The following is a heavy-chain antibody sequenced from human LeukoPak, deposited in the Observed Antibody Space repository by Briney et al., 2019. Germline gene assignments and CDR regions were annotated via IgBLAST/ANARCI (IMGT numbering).Heavy chain of an antibody. CDR1: GGSISSTSDY. D-gene: IGHD2-15*01. CDR3: ARAYCRSRTCYTGPFDY. V-gene: IGHV4-39*07. CDR2: VYYTGST. J-gene: IGHJ4*02. Sequence: SETLSLTCTVSGGSISSTSDYWGWIRQPPGKGLELIGSVYYTGSTYNNPSLKSRLTMSVDTSNNQFSLKLSSVTAADTAVYYCARAYCRSRTCYTGPFDYWGQGTLVTVSS.